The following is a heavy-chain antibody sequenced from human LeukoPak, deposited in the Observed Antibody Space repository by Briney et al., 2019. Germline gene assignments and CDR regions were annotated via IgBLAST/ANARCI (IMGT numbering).Heavy chain of an antibody. J-gene: IGHJ4*02. V-gene: IGHV6-1*01. D-gene: IGHD6-13*01. CDR2: TYYRSKWYS. CDR3: AGEAAAGNSLNLFDY. Sequence: SQTLSLTCAISGDSVSNNNAAWNWIRQSPSRGLEWLGRTYYRSKWYSDYALSVKSRITINPDTSKNQFSLQLNSVTPEDTAVYYCAGEAAAGNSLNLFDYWGQGTLVTVSS. CDR1: GDSVSNNNAA.